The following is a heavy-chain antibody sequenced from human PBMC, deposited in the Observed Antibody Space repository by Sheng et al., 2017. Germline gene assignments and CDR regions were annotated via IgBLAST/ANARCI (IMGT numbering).Heavy chain of an antibody. Sequence: WVRQAPGQGLEWMGGIIPIFGTANYAQKFQGRVTITADESTSTAYMELSSLRSEDTAVYYCACGGYSYAKAYYGMDVWGQGTTVTVSS. D-gene: IGHD5-18*01. J-gene: IGHJ6*02. CDR2: IIPIFGTA. CDR3: ACGGYSYAKAYYGMDV. V-gene: IGHV1-69*01.